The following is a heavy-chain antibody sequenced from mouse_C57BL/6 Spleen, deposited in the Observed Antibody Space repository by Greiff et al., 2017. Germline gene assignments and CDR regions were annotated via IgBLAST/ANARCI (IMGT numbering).Heavy chain of an antibody. Sequence: QVQLQQPGAELVMPGASVKLSCKASGYTFTSYWMHWVKQRPGQGLESIGEIDPSDSYTNYTQKFKGKSTLTVDKSSSTAYMQLSSLTSEDSAVYYCARWDYGSSSYWYFDVWGTGTTVTVSS. V-gene: IGHV1-69*01. D-gene: IGHD1-1*01. CDR2: IDPSDSYT. CDR1: GYTFTSYW. J-gene: IGHJ1*03. CDR3: ARWDYGSSSYWYFDV.